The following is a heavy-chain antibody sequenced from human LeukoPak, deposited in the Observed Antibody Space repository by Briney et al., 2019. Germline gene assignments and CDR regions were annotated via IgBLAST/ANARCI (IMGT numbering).Heavy chain of an antibody. D-gene: IGHD3-10*01. CDR3: ARVWFGERYYYYYYYMDV. V-gene: IGHV4-59*08. Sequence: SETLSLTCSVSGGSISSYYWSWIRQPPGKGLEWIGYIYYSGSTNYNPSLKSRVTISVDTSKNQFSLKLSSVTAADTAVYYCARVWFGERYYYYYYYMDVWGKGTTVTVSS. CDR1: GGSISSYY. J-gene: IGHJ6*03. CDR2: IYYSGST.